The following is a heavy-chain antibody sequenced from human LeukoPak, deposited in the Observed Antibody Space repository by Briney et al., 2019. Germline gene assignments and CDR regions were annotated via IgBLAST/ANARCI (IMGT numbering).Heavy chain of an antibody. Sequence: GGSLRLSCAASGFTLSTYAMSWVRQTPGKGLEWGAATSSSDAGTYQADSVRGRFTISRNNSKNTLYLQMNSMRAEDAAVYFCAKAPVTSCRGAYCYPFDSWGQGTLVTVSS. J-gene: IGHJ4*02. CDR3: AKAPVTSCRGAYCYPFDS. D-gene: IGHD2-21*01. V-gene: IGHV3-23*01. CDR1: GFTLSTYA. CDR2: TSSSDAGT.